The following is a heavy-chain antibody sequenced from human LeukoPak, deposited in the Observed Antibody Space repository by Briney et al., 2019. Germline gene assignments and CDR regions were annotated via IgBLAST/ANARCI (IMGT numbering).Heavy chain of an antibody. D-gene: IGHD6-19*01. J-gene: IGHJ5*02. CDR1: GGSISSGSYY. CDR2: IYTSGST. V-gene: IGHV4-61*02. Sequence: SQTLSLTCTVSGGSISSGSYYWSWIRQPAGKGLEWIGRIYTSGSTNYNPSLKSRVTISVDTSKNQFSLKLSSVTATDTAVYYCARHEAGYSSGPYGVNWFDPWGQGTLVTVSS. CDR3: ARHEAGYSSGPYGVNWFDP.